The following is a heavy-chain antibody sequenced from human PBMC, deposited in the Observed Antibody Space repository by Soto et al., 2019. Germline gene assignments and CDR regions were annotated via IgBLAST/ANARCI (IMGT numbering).Heavy chain of an antibody. V-gene: IGHV4-39*01. CDR3: ARHPFGGYAFDS. CDR1: GASINSNVHY. Sequence: SETLSLTCTVSGASINSNVHYWGWVRQSPGKGLEWIASVFYTGSPYHNPSLESRVSISVDTSDNQFSLKVTSVTAADTGIYYCARHPFGGYAFDSWGQGTLGT. J-gene: IGHJ4*02. CDR2: VFYTGSP. D-gene: IGHD3-16*01.